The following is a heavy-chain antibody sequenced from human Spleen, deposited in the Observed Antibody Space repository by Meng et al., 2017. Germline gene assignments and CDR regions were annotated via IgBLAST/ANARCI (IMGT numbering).Heavy chain of an antibody. V-gene: IGHV3-30*04. CDR1: GFTFSSYA. Sequence: GESLKISCAASGFTFSSYAMHWVRQAPGKGLEWVAVISYDGSNKYYADSVKGRFTISRDNSKNTLYLQMNSLRAEDTAVYYCARASYYDSSGLSPLDYWGQGTLVTVSS. CDR2: ISYDGSNK. CDR3: ARASYYDSSGLSPLDY. D-gene: IGHD3-22*01. J-gene: IGHJ4*02.